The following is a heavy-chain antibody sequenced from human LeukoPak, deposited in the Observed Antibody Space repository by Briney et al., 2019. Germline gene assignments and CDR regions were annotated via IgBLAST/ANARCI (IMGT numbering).Heavy chain of an antibody. CDR1: GGSISSYY. CDR2: IYYTGST. J-gene: IGHJ4*02. D-gene: IGHD5-24*01. V-gene: IGHV4-59*01. CDR3: ARGRYYFDY. Sequence: SETLSLTCTVSGGSISSYYWSWLRQPPGKGLEWIGYIYYTGSTNYNPSLKSRVTISVDTSKNHFSLKLSSVTAADTAVYYCARGRYYFDYWGQGTLVTVSS.